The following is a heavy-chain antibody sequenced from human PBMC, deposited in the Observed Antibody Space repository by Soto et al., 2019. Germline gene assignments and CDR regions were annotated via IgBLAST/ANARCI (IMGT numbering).Heavy chain of an antibody. D-gene: IGHD3-10*01. CDR2: IIGDGSTT. J-gene: IGHJ5*02. CDR3: GRGGMRSYSFDP. Sequence: EVQLVESGGGLVQPGGSLRLSCAASGFTFSTYWMHWVRQAPGKGLVWVSRIIGDGSTTNYADSVKGRFTISRDNANIMLYLPVSGLRAEDTAVYYCGRGGMRSYSFDPLGQGTLVTVSS. V-gene: IGHV3-74*01. CDR1: GFTFSTYW.